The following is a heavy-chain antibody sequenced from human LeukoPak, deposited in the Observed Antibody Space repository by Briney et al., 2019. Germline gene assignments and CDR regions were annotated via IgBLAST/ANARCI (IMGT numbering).Heavy chain of an antibody. Sequence: ASVTVSYKASGYSFTDYYMHWVRQAPGQGREWMGWINPNSGGTNYAQKFQGRVTMTRDTSISTAYMELSRLRSDDTAVYYCARAQGAVVVAATHWFDPWGQGTLVTVSS. D-gene: IGHD2-15*01. CDR1: GYSFTDYY. CDR2: INPNSGGT. J-gene: IGHJ5*02. CDR3: ARAQGAVVVAATHWFDP. V-gene: IGHV1-2*02.